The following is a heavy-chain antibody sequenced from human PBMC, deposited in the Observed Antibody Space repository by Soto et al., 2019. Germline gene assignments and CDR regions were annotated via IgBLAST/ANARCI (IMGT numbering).Heavy chain of an antibody. Sequence: SETLSLTCTVSGGSISSSSYYWGWIRQPPGKGLEWIGSIYYSGSTYYNPSLKSRVTISVDTSKNQFSLKLSSVTAADTAVYYCARHGGCSGGSCQAPEFDYWGQGTLVTVSS. J-gene: IGHJ4*02. CDR2: IYYSGST. D-gene: IGHD2-15*01. CDR1: GGSISSSSYY. CDR3: ARHGGCSGGSCQAPEFDY. V-gene: IGHV4-39*01.